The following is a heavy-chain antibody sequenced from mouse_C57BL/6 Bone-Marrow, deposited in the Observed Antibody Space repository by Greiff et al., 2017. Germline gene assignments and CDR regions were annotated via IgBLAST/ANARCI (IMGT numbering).Heavy chain of an antibody. J-gene: IGHJ1*03. CDR2: INPNNGGT. CDR1: GYTFTDYN. D-gene: IGHD1-1*01. V-gene: IGHV1-18*01. CDR3: AIYYYGSSYGYFDV. Sequence: VQLQQSGPELVKPGASVKIPCKASGYTFTDYNMDWVKQSHGKSLEWIGDINPNNGGTIYNQKFKGKATLTVDKSSSTAYMELRSLTSEDTAVXYCAIYYYGSSYGYFDVWGTGTTVTVSS.